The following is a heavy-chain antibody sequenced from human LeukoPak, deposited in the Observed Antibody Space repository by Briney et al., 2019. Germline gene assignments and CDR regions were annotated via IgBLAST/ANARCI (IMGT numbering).Heavy chain of an antibody. CDR1: GYTFTGYY. CDR2: ITPNSGGT. D-gene: IGHD2-15*01. V-gene: IGHV1-2*02. Sequence: WASVKVSCKASGYTFTGYYMHWVRQAPGQGLEWMGWITPNSGGTNYAQKFQGRVTMTRDTSISTAYMELSRLRSDDTAVYYCARDRGPIYCSGGSCYSGFDYWGQGTLVTVSS. J-gene: IGHJ4*02. CDR3: ARDRGPIYCSGGSCYSGFDY.